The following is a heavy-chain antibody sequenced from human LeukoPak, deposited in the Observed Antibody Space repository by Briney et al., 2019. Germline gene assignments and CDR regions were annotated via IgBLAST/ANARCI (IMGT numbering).Heavy chain of an antibody. CDR2: IYTSAST. D-gene: IGHD2-2*01. CDR1: GGSISSGSYY. J-gene: IGHJ6*03. CDR3: ARGRRCSSTSCYAYYYYYYMDV. Sequence: KTSQTLSLTCTVSGGSISSGSYYWRWIRQPAGKGLEWIGRIYTSASTNYNPSLKTRVTISVDTSKSQFSLKLSSVTAADTAVYYCARGRRCSSTSCYAYYYYYYMDVWGKGTTVTVSS. V-gene: IGHV4-61*02.